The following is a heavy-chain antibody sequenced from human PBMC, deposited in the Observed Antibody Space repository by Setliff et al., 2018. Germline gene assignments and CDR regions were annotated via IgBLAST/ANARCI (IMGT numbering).Heavy chain of an antibody. D-gene: IGHD3-3*01. CDR3: ARMSGFQYMDV. J-gene: IGHJ6*03. V-gene: IGHV4-38-2*01. Sequence: PSETLSLTCAVSGFSITSGYFWGWIRQPPGKGLEWIGSLYHSGTTYYNPSLKGRVTISVDTSKNQFSLNLTSVTAADTAVYFCARMSGFQYMDVWGKGTTVTVSS. CDR1: GFSITSGYF. CDR2: LYHSGTT.